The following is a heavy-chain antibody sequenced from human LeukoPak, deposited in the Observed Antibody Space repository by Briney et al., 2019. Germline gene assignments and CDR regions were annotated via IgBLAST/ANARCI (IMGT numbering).Heavy chain of an antibody. J-gene: IGHJ3*02. CDR3: ARDRRYFDWLPTPDDAFDI. Sequence: AGGSLRLSCAASGFTFSSYEMNWVHQAPGKGLEWVSYISSSGSTIYYADSVKGRFTISRDNAKNSLYLQMNSLRAEDTAVYYCARDRRYFDWLPTPDDAFDIWGQGTMVTVSS. CDR2: ISSSGSTI. CDR1: GFTFSSYE. V-gene: IGHV3-48*03. D-gene: IGHD3-9*01.